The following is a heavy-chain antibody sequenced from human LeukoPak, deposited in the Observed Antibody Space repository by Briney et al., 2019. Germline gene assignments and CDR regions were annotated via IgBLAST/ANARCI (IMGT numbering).Heavy chain of an antibody. Sequence: GGSLRLSCAASGFTFSSYAMHWVRQAPGKGLKWVAVISYDGSNKYYADSVKGRFTISRDNSKNTLYLQMNSLRAEDTAVYYCADNKDYWGQGTLVTVSS. V-gene: IGHV3-30-3*01. CDR1: GFTFSSYA. J-gene: IGHJ4*02. CDR3: ADNKDY. CDR2: ISYDGSNK. D-gene: IGHD5-24*01.